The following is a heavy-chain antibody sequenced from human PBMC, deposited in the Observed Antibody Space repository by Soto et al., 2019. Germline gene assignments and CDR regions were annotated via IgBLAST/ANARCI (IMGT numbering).Heavy chain of an antibody. Sequence: QVQLVQSGAEVKKPGASVKVSCKASGYTFTSYYMHWVRQAPGQGLEWMGIINPSGGSTSYAQKFQGRVTMTRDTSTSTVYMELRSLRSEDTAVYYCARAYGDYANYWYFDLWGRGTLVTVSS. CDR2: INPSGGST. CDR1: GYTFTSYY. V-gene: IGHV1-46*01. D-gene: IGHD4-17*01. J-gene: IGHJ2*01. CDR3: ARAYGDYANYWYFDL.